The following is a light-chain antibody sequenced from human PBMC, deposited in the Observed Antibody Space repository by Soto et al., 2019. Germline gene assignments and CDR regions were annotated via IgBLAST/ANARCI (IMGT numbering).Light chain of an antibody. CDR3: CSYPATDYWV. J-gene: IGLJ3*02. Sequence: QSALAQPRSVSGSPGQSVSISCTGTNSDVGGYNLVSWYQQLPGKAPKLIISAVSYRTSGVSDRFSGSKSGNTASLTISGLQAEDEADYYCCSYPATDYWVFGGGKKVTV. CDR2: AVS. V-gene: IGLV2-11*01. CDR1: NSDVGGYNL.